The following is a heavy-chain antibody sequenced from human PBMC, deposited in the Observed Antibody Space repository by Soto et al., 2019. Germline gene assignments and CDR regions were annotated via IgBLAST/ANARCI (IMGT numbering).Heavy chain of an antibody. CDR3: ARQKCSSTSCRTHFYYYYYGMDV. V-gene: IGHV5-51*01. Sequence: GESLKISCKGSGYSFTSYWIGWVRQMPGKGLEWMGIIYPGDSDTRYSPSFQGQVTISADKSISTAYLQWSSLKASDTAMYYCARQKCSSTSCRTHFYYYYYGMDVWGQGTTVTV. CDR2: IYPGDSDT. D-gene: IGHD2-2*01. CDR1: GYSFTSYW. J-gene: IGHJ6*02.